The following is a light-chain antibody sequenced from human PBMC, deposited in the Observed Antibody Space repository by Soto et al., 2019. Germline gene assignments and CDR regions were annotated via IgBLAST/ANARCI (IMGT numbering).Light chain of an antibody. CDR1: SIDIAPYNY. V-gene: IGLV2-14*01. J-gene: IGLJ1*01. Sequence: QSVLTQPASVSGSPGQSLTISCTGTSIDIAPYNYVSWYQQHPGKAPKLIIYEVSYRPSGISNRFSGSKSGNTASLTISGLQAEDEADYYCSSYTSSTNYVFGTGTQLTVL. CDR2: EVS. CDR3: SSYTSSTNYV.